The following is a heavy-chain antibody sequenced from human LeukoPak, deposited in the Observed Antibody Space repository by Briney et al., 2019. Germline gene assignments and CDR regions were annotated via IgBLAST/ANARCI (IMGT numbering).Heavy chain of an antibody. CDR3: ARGLTTVTPLDL. J-gene: IGHJ3*01. D-gene: IGHD4-11*01. Sequence: TGGSLRLSCAASGFTVSSNYMSWVRQAPGKGLEWVSVIYSGGSTYYADSVKGRFTISRDNSKNTLYLQMNSLRAEDTAVYYCARGLTTVTPLDLWGQGTMVTVSS. V-gene: IGHV3-66*02. CDR1: GFTVSSNY. CDR2: IYSGGST.